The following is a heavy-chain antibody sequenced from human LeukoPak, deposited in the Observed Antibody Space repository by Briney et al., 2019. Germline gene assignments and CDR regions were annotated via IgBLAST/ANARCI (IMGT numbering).Heavy chain of an antibody. D-gene: IGHD1-26*01. CDR2: INPNSGGT. V-gene: IGHV1-2*02. J-gene: IGHJ4*02. CDR3: ARDPVGAIAPSGY. CDR1: GYTFTSYY. Sequence: ASVKVSCKASGYTFTSYYMHWVRQAPGQGLEWMGWINPNSGGTNYAQKFQGRVTMTRDTSISTAYMELSRLRSDDTAVYYCARDPVGAIAPSGYWGQGTLVTVSS.